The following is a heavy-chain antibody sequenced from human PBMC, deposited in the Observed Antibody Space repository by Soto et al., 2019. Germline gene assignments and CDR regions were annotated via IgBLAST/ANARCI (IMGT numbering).Heavy chain of an antibody. Sequence: QVHLVQSGAEVRKPGASVKVSCKASGYTFSSYAMHWVRQAPRQRLEWMGWINAGYGNTKSSQKFQDRVTISRDTSASTAYMELTSLRSEDTAVYYCARDKGYGFGWSSSSGMDVWGQGTTVTVSS. CDR1: GYTFSSYA. CDR3: ARDKGYGFGWSSSSGMDV. J-gene: IGHJ6*02. V-gene: IGHV1-3*01. D-gene: IGHD5-18*01. CDR2: INAGYGNT.